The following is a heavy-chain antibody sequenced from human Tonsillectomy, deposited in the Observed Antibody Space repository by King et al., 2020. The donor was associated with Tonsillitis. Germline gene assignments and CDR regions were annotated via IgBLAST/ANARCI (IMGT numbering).Heavy chain of an antibody. CDR3: AKETSGYSYVDY. Sequence: VQLVESGGGLVQPRGSLRLSCAASGFTFSSYAMSWVRQAPGKGLEWVSVIYSGGSSTYYADSVKGRFTISRDNSKNTLYLQMNSLRAEDTAVYYCAKETSGYSYVDYWGQGTLVTVSS. J-gene: IGHJ4*02. CDR2: IYSGGSST. D-gene: IGHD5-18*01. CDR1: GFTFSSYA. V-gene: IGHV3-23*03.